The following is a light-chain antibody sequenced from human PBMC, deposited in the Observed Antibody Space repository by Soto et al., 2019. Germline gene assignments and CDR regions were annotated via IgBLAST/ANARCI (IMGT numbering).Light chain of an antibody. J-gene: IGLJ3*02. V-gene: IGLV1-40*01. Sequence: QSVLTQPPSVSGAPGQRVTIACTGSNSNIGAGYDVHWYRHFPGAAPKLLLSGNSHRPSGVPDRFSGSKSGTSASLAITGLQAEDEANYYCGSFAGPVWVFGGGTKLTVL. CDR3: GSFAGPVWV. CDR1: NSNIGAGYD. CDR2: GNS.